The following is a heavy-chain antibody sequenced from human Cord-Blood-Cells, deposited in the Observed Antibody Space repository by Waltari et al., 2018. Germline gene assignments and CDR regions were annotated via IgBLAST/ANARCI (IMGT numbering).Heavy chain of an antibody. V-gene: IGHV1-2*02. Sequence: QVQLVQSGAEVKKPGASVKVSCKASGYTFTGYYMHWVRQAPGQGLEWMGWSNRNSGGTNCAQKFQGRSTVTRDTSIGTAYVGLSRLRSDDTAGYYGARDGGRGGATIAFDIWGQGTMVTVSS. CDR1: GYTFTGYY. D-gene: IGHD1-26*01. CDR2: SNRNSGGT. CDR3: ARDGGRGGATIAFDI. J-gene: IGHJ3*02.